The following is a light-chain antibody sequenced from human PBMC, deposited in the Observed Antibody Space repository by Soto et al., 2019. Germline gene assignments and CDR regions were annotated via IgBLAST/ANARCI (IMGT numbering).Light chain of an antibody. CDR1: QSVSSSY. J-gene: IGKJ5*01. CDR3: QHYDSLPIT. CDR2: GAS. Sequence: EIVLTHSPGTLSLSPWERATLSCRASQSVSSSYLAWYQQKPGQPPRLLIYGASSRATGIPDRFSGSGSGTDFTLTISRLEPEDFAVFYCQHYDSLPITFGQGTRLEIK. V-gene: IGKV3-20*01.